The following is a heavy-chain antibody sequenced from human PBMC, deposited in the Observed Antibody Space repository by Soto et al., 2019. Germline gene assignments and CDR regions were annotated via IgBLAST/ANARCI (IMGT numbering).Heavy chain of an antibody. CDR2: IWYDGSNI. J-gene: IGHJ6*02. V-gene: IGHV3-33*01. Sequence: GSLRLSCAASGFTFSSYGMHWVRQAPGKGLEWVAVIWYDGSNIYYADSVKGRFTISRDNSKNTLYLQMNSLRAEDTAVYYCVRYCSGGSCYSALLYYYGMDVWGQGTTVTVSS. CDR3: VRYCSGGSCYSALLYYYGMDV. CDR1: GFTFSSYG. D-gene: IGHD2-15*01.